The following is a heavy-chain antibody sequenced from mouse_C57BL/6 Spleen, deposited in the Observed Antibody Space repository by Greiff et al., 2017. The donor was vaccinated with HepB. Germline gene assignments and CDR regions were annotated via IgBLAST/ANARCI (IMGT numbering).Heavy chain of an antibody. Sequence: VQLQQSGAELARPGASVKLSCKASGYTFTSYGISWVKQRTGQGLEWIGEIYPRSGNTYYNEKFKGKATLTADKSSSTAYMELRSLTSEDSAVYFCARKDYYSNPFAYWGQGTLVTVSA. J-gene: IGHJ3*01. CDR1: GYTFTSYG. CDR2: IYPRSGNT. D-gene: IGHD2-5*01. V-gene: IGHV1-81*01. CDR3: ARKDYYSNPFAY.